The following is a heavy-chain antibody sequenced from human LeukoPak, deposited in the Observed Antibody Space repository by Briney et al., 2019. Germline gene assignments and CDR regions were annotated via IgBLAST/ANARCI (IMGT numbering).Heavy chain of an antibody. CDR2: INWNGDSR. V-gene: IGHV3-20*04. CDR1: GFKFDDYG. D-gene: IGHD3-9*01. CDR3: ARDLFRGYDILTGYGDY. Sequence: GGSLRLSCTASGFKFDDYGMTWVRQAPGKGLEWVSDINWNGDSRGYAHSVRGRFTIYRDNSKNSLYLQMNSLRVEDTAVYYCARDLFRGYDILTGYGDYWGQGTLVTVSS. J-gene: IGHJ4*02.